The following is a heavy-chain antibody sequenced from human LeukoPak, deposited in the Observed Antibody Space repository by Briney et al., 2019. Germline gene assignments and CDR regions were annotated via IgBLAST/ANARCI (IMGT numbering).Heavy chain of an antibody. V-gene: IGHV3-23*01. CDR3: ARRGSGSIHYGMGV. Sequence: GGSLRLSCAASGFTFSSYAMSWVRQAPGKGLEWVSAISGSGGSTYYADSVKGRFTISRDNSKNTLYLQMSSLRAEDTAVYYCARRGSGSIHYGMGVWGKGTTVTVSS. J-gene: IGHJ6*04. D-gene: IGHD3-10*01. CDR1: GFTFSSYA. CDR2: ISGSGGST.